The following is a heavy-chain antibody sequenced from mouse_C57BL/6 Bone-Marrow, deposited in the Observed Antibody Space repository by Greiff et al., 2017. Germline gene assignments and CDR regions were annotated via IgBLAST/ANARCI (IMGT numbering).Heavy chain of an antibody. V-gene: IGHV1-64*01. Sequence: QVQLQQPGAELVKPGASVKLSCKASGYTFTSYWMHWVKQRPGQGLEWIGMIHPTSGSTNYNEKFKSKATLTVDKSSSTAYMQLSSLTSEDSAVYYCARSGIYYYGSWGYFDVWGTGTTVTVSS. D-gene: IGHD1-1*01. CDR1: GYTFTSYW. CDR2: IHPTSGST. CDR3: ARSGIYYYGSWGYFDV. J-gene: IGHJ1*03.